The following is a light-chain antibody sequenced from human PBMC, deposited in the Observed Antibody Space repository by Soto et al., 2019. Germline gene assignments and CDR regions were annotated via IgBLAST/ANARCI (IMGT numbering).Light chain of an antibody. CDR2: DAS. CDR1: QGISTY. CDR3: QQYETFSGT. Sequence: DIQMTQSPSSLSASVGDRLTITCRASQGISTYLNWYQQKPGKAPKLLIYDASALPRGVPSRFSGSGSGTKFTLTIASLQPDDFATYYCQQYETFSGTFGPGTKVDIK. V-gene: IGKV1-5*01. J-gene: IGKJ1*01.